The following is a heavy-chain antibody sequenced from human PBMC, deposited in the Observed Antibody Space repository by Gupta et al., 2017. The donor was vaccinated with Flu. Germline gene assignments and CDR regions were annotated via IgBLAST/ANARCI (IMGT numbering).Heavy chain of an antibody. CDR3: ARGDLDSSGYFPDY. CDR2: INHSGST. Sequence: QVQLQPWGAGLLKPSETLSITCAVYGGSFSGYYWSWLRQPPGTGLEWIGEINHSGSTNYNPSLKSRVTISVDTSKNQFSLKLSSVTAADTAVYYCARGDLDSSGYFPDYWGQGTLVTVSS. D-gene: IGHD3-22*01. J-gene: IGHJ4*02. V-gene: IGHV4-34*01. CDR1: GGSFSGYY.